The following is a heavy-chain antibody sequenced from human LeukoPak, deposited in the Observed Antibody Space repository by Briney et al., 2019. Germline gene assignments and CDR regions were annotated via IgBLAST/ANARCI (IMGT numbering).Heavy chain of an antibody. CDR2: IYYSGST. CDR1: GGSISSGGYY. V-gene: IGHV4-31*03. CDR3: AREVGIYDYFDY. Sequence: SETLSLTCTVSGGSISSGGYYWSWIRQHPGKGLEWIGYIYYSGSTYYNPSLKGRVTISVDASKNQFSLKLSSVTAADTAVYYCAREVGIYDYFDYWGQGTLVTVSS. D-gene: IGHD3-16*01. J-gene: IGHJ4*02.